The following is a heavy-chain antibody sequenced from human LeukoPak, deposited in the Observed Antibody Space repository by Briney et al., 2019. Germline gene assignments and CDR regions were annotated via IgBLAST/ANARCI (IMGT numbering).Heavy chain of an antibody. CDR1: GGSISSSSYY. V-gene: IGHV4-39*07. D-gene: IGHD3-3*01. J-gene: IGHJ4*02. CDR3: ARARVMGLIFGVVGHHDY. CDR2: INHSGST. Sequence: SETLSLTCTVSGGSISSSSYYWGWIRQPPGKGLEWIGEINHSGSTNYNPSLKSRVTISVDTSKNQFSLKLSSVTAADTAVYYCARARVMGLIFGVVGHHDYWGQGTLVTVSS.